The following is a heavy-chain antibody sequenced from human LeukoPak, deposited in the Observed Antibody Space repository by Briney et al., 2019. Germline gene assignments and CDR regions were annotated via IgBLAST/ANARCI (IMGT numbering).Heavy chain of an antibody. CDR1: GGSISSSSYY. J-gene: IGHJ6*03. CDR2: IYHSGTT. CDR3: ARQVSDYFYYYIDV. Sequence: PSETLSLTCRVSGGSISSSSYYGNWFRQPPGKGLGGVGSIYHSGTTYYNSSLKSRVTISEDTSKNRFSLMLTSVTAADTAVYYCARQVSDYFYYYIDVWGEGTTVIVSS. V-gene: IGHV4-39*01.